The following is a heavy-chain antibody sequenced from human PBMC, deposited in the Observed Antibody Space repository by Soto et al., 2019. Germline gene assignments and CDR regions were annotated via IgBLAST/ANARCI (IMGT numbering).Heavy chain of an antibody. CDR3: AGRTVTSYHYFVY. D-gene: IGHD4-17*01. V-gene: IGHV3-21*01. CDR1: GFTFSTYD. CDR2: INRASIYI. J-gene: IGHJ4*02. Sequence: GGSLRLSCVASGFTFSTYDMNWVRQAPGKGLEWVSSINRASIYIYYADSVRGRFTISRDNAKNSLYLQMDSLRVEDTAVYYCAGRTVTSYHYFVYLGPGTLVTVSS.